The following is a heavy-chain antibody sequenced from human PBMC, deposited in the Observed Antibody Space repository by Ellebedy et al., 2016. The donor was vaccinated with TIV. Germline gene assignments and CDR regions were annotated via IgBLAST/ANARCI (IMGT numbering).Heavy chain of an antibody. CDR3: ARVGYDNSGYDRGGMRDYYYYGMDV. J-gene: IGHJ6*02. D-gene: IGHD3-22*01. CDR2: IIPILGLV. V-gene: IGHV1-69*04. CDR1: GYSFVTNG. Sequence: AASVKVSCKASGYSFVTNGIIWVRQAPGQGLEWMGRIIPILGLVNYAQKLPSRVTITADKSTSKGYKELSSLSSEDTAVYYCARVGYDNSGYDRGGMRDYYYYGMDVWGHGTTVTVSS.